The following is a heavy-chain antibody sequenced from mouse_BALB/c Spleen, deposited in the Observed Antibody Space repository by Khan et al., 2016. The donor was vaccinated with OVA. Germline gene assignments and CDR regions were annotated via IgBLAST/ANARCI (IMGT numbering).Heavy chain of an antibody. CDR1: GYTFTSYW. J-gene: IGHJ3*01. Sequence: QVQLQQSGAELVKPGASVKLSCKTSGYTFTSYWIQWVKQRPGQGLGWIGQIFPGTGTTYYNENFKGKATLTIDTSSTTAYMQLSSLSSEDSAVYFCERCYFGDDEFDDWGQGTLVTVSA. CDR3: ERCYFGDDEFDD. V-gene: IGHV1S132*01. CDR2: IFPGTGTT. D-gene: IGHD2-2*01.